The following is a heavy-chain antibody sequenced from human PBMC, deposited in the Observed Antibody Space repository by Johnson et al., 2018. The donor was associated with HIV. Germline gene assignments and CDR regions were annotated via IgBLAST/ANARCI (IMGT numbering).Heavy chain of an antibody. CDR1: GFTFSSYP. D-gene: IGHD3-9*01. V-gene: IGHV3-30*14. CDR3: ARAWGSRDILTALRGAFDI. CDR2: ISYDGSNK. J-gene: IGHJ3*02. Sequence: QVQLVESGGGVVQPGRSLRLSCAASGFTFSSYPMHWVRQAPGKGLEWVAVISYDGSNKYYADSVKGRFTISRDNSKNTLYLQMNSLRAEDTAVYYCARAWGSRDILTALRGAFDIWGQGTMVTVSS.